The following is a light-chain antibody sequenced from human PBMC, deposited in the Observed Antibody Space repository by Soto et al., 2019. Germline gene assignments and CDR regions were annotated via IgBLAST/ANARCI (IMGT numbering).Light chain of an antibody. V-gene: IGKV3-15*01. CDR1: QSVSSN. CDR2: GAS. Sequence: EIVMTQPPATLSVSPGERATLSCRASQSVSSNLAWYQQKPGQAPRLLIYGASTRATGIPARFSGSGSGTEFTLTISSLQSEDFSVYYCQQYNTWLRTFGQGTKVAIK. J-gene: IGKJ1*01. CDR3: QQYNTWLRT.